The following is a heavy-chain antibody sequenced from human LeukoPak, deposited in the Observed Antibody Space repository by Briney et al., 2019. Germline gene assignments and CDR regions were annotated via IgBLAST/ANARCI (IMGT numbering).Heavy chain of an antibody. D-gene: IGHD4-23*01. CDR2: IYSGGST. CDR1: GFTVSSNY. Sequence: GGSLRRSCAASGFTVSSNYMSWVRQAPGKGLEWVSVIYSGGSTYYADSVKGRFTISRHNSKNTLYLQMNSLRAEDTAVYYCARFPTGGFFDYWGQGTLVTVSS. J-gene: IGHJ4*02. V-gene: IGHV3-53*04. CDR3: ARFPTGGFFDY.